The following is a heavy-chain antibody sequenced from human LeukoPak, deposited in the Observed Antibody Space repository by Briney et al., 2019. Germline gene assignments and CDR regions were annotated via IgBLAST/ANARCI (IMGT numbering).Heavy chain of an antibody. D-gene: IGHD3-3*01. CDR3: ASAPCDFWSGYYIYYYYYMDV. CDR2: FDPEDGET. Sequence: ASVKVSCKVSGYTLTELSMHWVRQAPGKGLEWMGGFDPEDGETIYPQKFQGRVTITTDESTSTAYMELSSLRSEDTAVYYCASAPCDFWSGYYIYYYYYMDVWGKGTTVTVSS. CDR1: GYTLTELS. J-gene: IGHJ6*03. V-gene: IGHV1-24*01.